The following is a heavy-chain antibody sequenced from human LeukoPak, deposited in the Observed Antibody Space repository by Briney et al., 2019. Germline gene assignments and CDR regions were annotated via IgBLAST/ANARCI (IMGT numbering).Heavy chain of an antibody. V-gene: IGHV3-48*01. Sequence: PGGSLRLSCAASGFTFSNFSMNWVRQAPGKGLEWLSYISPSGSIRHSADSVKGRFTISRDNAKNSLYLQMNSLTAEDTAVYYCARDDSSGWYIPTLFDYWGQGTLVTVSS. J-gene: IGHJ4*02. CDR1: GFTFSNFS. CDR2: ISPSGSIR. CDR3: ARDDSSGWYIPTLFDY. D-gene: IGHD6-19*01.